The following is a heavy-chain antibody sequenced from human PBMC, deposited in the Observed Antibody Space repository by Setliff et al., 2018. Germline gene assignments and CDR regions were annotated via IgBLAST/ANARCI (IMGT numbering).Heavy chain of an antibody. CDR1: GYSFTDYW. J-gene: IGHJ5*02. D-gene: IGHD2-21*01. CDR2: IYPGNAGT. V-gene: IGHV5-51*01. Sequence: GESLKIYCQGSGYSFTDYWIAWVRQTPGKGLAWMGTIYPGNAGTRYSPSFQGQATISTDTSINTAFLQWNNLKASATAVDYCARRGERFFNWFDPWGQGTLVTVSS. CDR3: ARRGERFFNWFDP.